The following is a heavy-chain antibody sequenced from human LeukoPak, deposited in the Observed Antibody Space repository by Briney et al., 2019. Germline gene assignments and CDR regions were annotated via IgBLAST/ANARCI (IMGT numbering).Heavy chain of an antibody. CDR1: GGAISSISYY. D-gene: IGHD6-19*01. CDR2: IYYSGST. Sequence: SETLSLTCTVSGGAISSISYYWGWIRPPPGKGLEWIGSIYYSGSTYYNPSLMSRVTISVDTSKNQFSMKLSSVTAADTAGYYCARSSVAVAAAPFDNWGQGTLGTVSS. CDR3: ARSSVAVAAAPFDN. J-gene: IGHJ4*02. V-gene: IGHV4-39*01.